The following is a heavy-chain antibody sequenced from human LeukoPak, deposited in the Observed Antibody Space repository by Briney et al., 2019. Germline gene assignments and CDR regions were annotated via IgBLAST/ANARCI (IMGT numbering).Heavy chain of an antibody. CDR2: IIPLVEEV. Sequence: SVKVSCKASGGTFDRYGISWVRQAPGQGLEWMGRIIPLVEEVNYSQKFQDRVTISADRFTSEAYMEMRRLRPDDTAVYYCARASESGWREFDNWGQGTLVTVSS. V-gene: IGHV1-69*04. D-gene: IGHD6-19*01. J-gene: IGHJ4*02. CDR1: GGTFDRYG. CDR3: ARASESGWREFDN.